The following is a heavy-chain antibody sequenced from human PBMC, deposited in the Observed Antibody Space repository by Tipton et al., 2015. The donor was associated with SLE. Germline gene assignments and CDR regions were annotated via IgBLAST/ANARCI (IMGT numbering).Heavy chain of an antibody. D-gene: IGHD1-26*01. CDR3: ARGTSVGASFDF. V-gene: IGHV1-3*01. CDR2: INADNGNT. J-gene: IGHJ4*02. CDR1: GYFFTHYT. Sequence: QSGAEVKKPGASVKLSCKASGYFFTHYTIHWVRRGPGQGLEWMGWINADNGNTRYSQKFQGRVTFTRDTSATTAYMELSSLTSEDTAVYYCARGTSVGASFDFWGQGTLVTVSS.